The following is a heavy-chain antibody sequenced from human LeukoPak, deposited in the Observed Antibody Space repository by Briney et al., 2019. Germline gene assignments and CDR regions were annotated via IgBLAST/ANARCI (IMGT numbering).Heavy chain of an antibody. D-gene: IGHD3-10*01. Sequence: PGGSLRLSCAASGFTFSSYWMHWVRQAPGKGLVWVSRINSDGSSTSYADSVKGRFTISRDNAENTLYLQMNSLRADDTAVYYCARDASGSYPLDYWGQGTLVTVSP. V-gene: IGHV3-74*01. CDR1: GFTFSSYW. CDR3: ARDASGSYPLDY. J-gene: IGHJ4*02. CDR2: INSDGSST.